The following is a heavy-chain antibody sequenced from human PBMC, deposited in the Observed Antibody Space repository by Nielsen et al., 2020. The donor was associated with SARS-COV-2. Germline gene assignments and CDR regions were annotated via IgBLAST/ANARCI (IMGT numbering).Heavy chain of an antibody. Sequence: SETLSLTCNVSGASISSFYWSWMRQSPGKGLEWIGYMYHSGSTNHNPSLNSRVTISVDTSKNQFSLKLSSVTAADTAVYYCAGGYSSRGWFDPWGQGTLVTVSS. CDR3: AGGYSSRGWFDP. CDR1: GASISSFY. J-gene: IGHJ5*02. V-gene: IGHV4-4*08. CDR2: MYHSGST. D-gene: IGHD6-13*01.